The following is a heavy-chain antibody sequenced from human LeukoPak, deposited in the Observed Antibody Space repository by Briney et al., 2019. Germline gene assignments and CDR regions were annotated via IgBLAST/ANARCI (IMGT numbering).Heavy chain of an antibody. Sequence: GASVKVSCKASGYTFTGYYMHWVRQAPGQGLEWMGRINPNSGGTNYAQKFQGRVTMTRDTSISTAYMELSRLRSDDTAVYYCARELGITIFGVVIMAFDYWGQGTLVTVSS. V-gene: IGHV1-2*06. CDR2: INPNSGGT. CDR3: ARELGITIFGVVIMAFDY. J-gene: IGHJ4*02. D-gene: IGHD3-3*01. CDR1: GYTFTGYY.